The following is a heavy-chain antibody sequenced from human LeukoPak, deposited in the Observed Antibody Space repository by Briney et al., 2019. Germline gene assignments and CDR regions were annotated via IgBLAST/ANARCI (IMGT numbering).Heavy chain of an antibody. Sequence: ASVKVSCKASGYTFTSYYMHWVRQAPGQGLEWMGIINPSGGSTSYAQKFQGRVIMTRDMSTSTVYMELSSLRSEDTAVYYCARRDCSSTSCYGGGWFDPWGQGTLVTVSS. CDR3: ARRDCSSTSCYGGGWFDP. V-gene: IGHV1-46*01. J-gene: IGHJ5*02. CDR1: GYTFTSYY. D-gene: IGHD2-2*01. CDR2: INPSGGST.